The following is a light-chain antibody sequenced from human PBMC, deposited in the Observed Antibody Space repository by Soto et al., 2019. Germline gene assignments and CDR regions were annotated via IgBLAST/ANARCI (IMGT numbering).Light chain of an antibody. CDR3: QQSYSTPLT. J-gene: IGKJ4*01. CDR2: AAS. CDR1: QSISSY. Sequence: DSQMTQSPSSLSASVGDRVTITCRASQSISSYLNWYQQKPGNAPKLLIYAASSLQSGVPSRFSGSGSGTDFTLTISSLQPEDFATYYCQQSYSTPLTFGGGTKVDIK. V-gene: IGKV1-39*01.